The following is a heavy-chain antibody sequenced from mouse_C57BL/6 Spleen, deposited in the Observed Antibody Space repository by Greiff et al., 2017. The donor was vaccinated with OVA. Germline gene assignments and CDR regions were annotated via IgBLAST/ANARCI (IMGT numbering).Heavy chain of an antibody. CDR2: IHPNSGST. CDR3: ARAFYYGSSYWYFDV. CDR1: GYTFTSYW. D-gene: IGHD1-1*01. J-gene: IGHJ1*03. V-gene: IGHV1-64*01. Sequence: QVQLQQPGAELVKPGASVKLSCKASGYTFTSYWMHWVKQRPGPGLEWIGMIHPNSGSTNYNEKFKSKATLTVDKSSSTAYMQLSSLTSEDSAVYYCARAFYYGSSYWYFDVWGTGTTVTVSS.